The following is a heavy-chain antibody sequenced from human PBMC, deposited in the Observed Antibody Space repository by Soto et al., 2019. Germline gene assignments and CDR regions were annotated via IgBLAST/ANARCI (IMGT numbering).Heavy chain of an antibody. CDR3: AWSLNQALDY. V-gene: IGHV3-30-3*01. CDR1: GFTFSSYA. J-gene: IGHJ4*02. CDR2: ISYDGSNK. D-gene: IGHD1-26*01. Sequence: GGSLRLSCAASGFTFSSYAMHWVRQAPGKGLEWVAVISYDGSNKYYADSVKGRFTISRDNSKNTLYLQMNSLRAEDTAVYYCAWSLNQALDYWGQGTLVTVSS.